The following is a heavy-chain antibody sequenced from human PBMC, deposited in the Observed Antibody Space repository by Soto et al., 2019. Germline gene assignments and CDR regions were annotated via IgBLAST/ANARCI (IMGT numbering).Heavy chain of an antibody. Sequence: ASVKVSCKASGYTFITYGISWVRQAPGQGLEWMGWISSYNGNTNYAQKFQTRVTMTKDKYTDTAYRDLRSLTPDDTALYYCARGGAAPYYYYGLDVWGQGTTVTVS. CDR1: GYTFITYG. J-gene: IGHJ6*02. D-gene: IGHD3-10*01. CDR2: ISSYNGNT. CDR3: ARGGAAPYYYYGLDV. V-gene: IGHV1-18*01.